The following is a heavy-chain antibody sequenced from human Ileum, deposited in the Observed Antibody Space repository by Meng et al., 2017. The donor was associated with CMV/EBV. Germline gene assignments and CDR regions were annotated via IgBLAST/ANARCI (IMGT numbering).Heavy chain of an antibody. CDR1: DGSISSYY. Sequence: VELKVAGPGLVKPSETLSLTFTVSDGSISSYYWSWIRQSAGKGLEWIGRIHTSGTTNYNPSLKSRVTLSLDTSKDQFSLKLTSVTAADTAVYYCAREKSSCTSSTCYGVDSWGQGTLVTVSS. J-gene: IGHJ4*02. V-gene: IGHV4-4*07. CDR3: AREKSSCTSSTCYGVDS. CDR2: IHTSGTT. D-gene: IGHD2-2*01.